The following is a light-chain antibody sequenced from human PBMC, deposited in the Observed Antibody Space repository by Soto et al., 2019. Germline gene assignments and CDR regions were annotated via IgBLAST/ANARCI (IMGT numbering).Light chain of an antibody. V-gene: IGKV1-5*03. CDR2: KAS. Sequence: DIQMTQSPSTLSGSVGDRVTITCRASQTISSWLAWYQQKPGKAPKLLIYKASTLKSGVPSRFSGSGSGTEFTLTITSLQPDDSATYYCQQYNGLPTWTFGQGTKVDIK. CDR3: QQYNGLPTWT. J-gene: IGKJ1*01. CDR1: QTISSW.